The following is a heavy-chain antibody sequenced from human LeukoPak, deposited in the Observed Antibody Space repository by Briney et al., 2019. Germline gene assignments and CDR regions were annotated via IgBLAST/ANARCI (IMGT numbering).Heavy chain of an antibody. CDR1: GFTFSTYS. Sequence: GGSLRLSCAASGFTFSTYSMNWVRQAPGKGLEWVSYISGTGYTIYYADSVKGRFTISRDNSKNTVYLQMNSLSAEDTAVYYCAKNGDRGAYCSGGTCYPYYYYYMDVWGKGTTVTISS. CDR2: ISGTGYTI. D-gene: IGHD2-15*01. J-gene: IGHJ6*03. CDR3: AKNGDRGAYCSGGTCYPYYYYYMDV. V-gene: IGHV3-48*01.